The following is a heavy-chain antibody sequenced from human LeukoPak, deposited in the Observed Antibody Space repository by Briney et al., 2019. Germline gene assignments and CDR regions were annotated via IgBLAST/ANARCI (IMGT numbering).Heavy chain of an antibody. D-gene: IGHD3-22*01. J-gene: IGHJ4*02. CDR1: GGSISSGDYY. CDR3: ARGLGHLSTYYYDSSGFSGGYYFDY. CDR2: IYYSGST. V-gene: IGHV4-30-4*01. Sequence: PSETQSLTCTVSGGSISSGDYYWSWIRQPPGKGLEWIGYIYYSGSTYYNPSLKSRVTISVDTSKNQFSLKLSSVTAADTAVYYCARGLGHLSTYYYDSSGFSGGYYFDYWGQGTLVTVSS.